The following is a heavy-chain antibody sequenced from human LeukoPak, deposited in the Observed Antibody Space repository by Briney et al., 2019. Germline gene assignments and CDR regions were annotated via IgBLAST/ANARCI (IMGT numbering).Heavy chain of an antibody. CDR1: GFTLSSYW. Sequence: PGGSLRLSCAASGFTLSSYWMSWVRQAPGKGLEWVASIKQDGSEKDHVDSVKGRFTISRDNAKNSLYLQMSSLRAEDTALYYCARFDPNSGTYKDFDYWGQGTLVTVSS. J-gene: IGHJ4*02. V-gene: IGHV3-7*01. CDR3: ARFDPNSGTYKDFDY. CDR2: IKQDGSEK. D-gene: IGHD1-26*01.